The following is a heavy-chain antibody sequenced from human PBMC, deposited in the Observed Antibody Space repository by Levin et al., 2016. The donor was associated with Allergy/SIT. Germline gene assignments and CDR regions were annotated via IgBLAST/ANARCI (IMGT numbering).Heavy chain of an antibody. CDR3: ARAVITDYYYYMDV. CDR2: IYYSGST. CDR1: GGSISSGDYY. Sequence: SETLSLTCTVSGGSISSGDYYWSWIRQPPGKGLEWIGYIYYSGSTYYNPSLKSRVTISVDTSKNQFSLKLSSVTAADTAVYYCARAVITDYYYYMDVWGKGTTVTVSS. D-gene: IGHD4-23*01. J-gene: IGHJ6*03. V-gene: IGHV4-30-4*01.